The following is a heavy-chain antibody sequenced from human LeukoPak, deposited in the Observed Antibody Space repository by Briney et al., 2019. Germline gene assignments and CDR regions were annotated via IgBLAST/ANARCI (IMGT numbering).Heavy chain of an antibody. CDR3: AGVSDSSSWHYFDY. J-gene: IGHJ4*02. Sequence: PSETLSLTCTVSGGSISSGGYYWSWIRQHPGKGLEWIGYIYYIGSPYYNPSLKSRVTISVDTSKNQFSLKLTSVTAADTAVYYCAGVSDSSSWHYFDYWGQGTLVTVSS. CDR2: IYYIGSP. D-gene: IGHD6-13*01. CDR1: GGSISSGGYY. V-gene: IGHV4-31*03.